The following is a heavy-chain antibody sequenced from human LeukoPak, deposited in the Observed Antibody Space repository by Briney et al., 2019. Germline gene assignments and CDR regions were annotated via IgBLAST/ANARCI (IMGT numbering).Heavy chain of an antibody. D-gene: IGHD2-2*02. V-gene: IGHV5-51*01. Sequence: GESLKISCKGSGYSFTSYWIGWVRQMPGKGLEWMGIIYPGDSDTRYSPSFQGQVTISADKSISTAYLQWSSLKASDTAMYYCARHLRKGYCSSTSCHTWFDPWGQGTLVTVSS. J-gene: IGHJ5*02. CDR3: ARHLRKGYCSSTSCHTWFDP. CDR1: GYSFTSYW. CDR2: IYPGDSDT.